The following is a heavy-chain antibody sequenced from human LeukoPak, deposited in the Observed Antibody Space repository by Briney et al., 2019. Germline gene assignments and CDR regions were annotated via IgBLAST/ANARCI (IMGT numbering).Heavy chain of an antibody. Sequence: SVKVSCKASGYTFTSYYMHWVRQAPGQGLEWMGGIIPIFGTANYAQKFQGRVTITADESTSTAYMELSSLRSEDTAVYYCARDAHPYYYGSTSDYWGQGTLVTVSS. D-gene: IGHD3-22*01. V-gene: IGHV1-69*13. CDR3: ARDAHPYYYGSTSDY. J-gene: IGHJ4*02. CDR1: GYTFTSYY. CDR2: IIPIFGTA.